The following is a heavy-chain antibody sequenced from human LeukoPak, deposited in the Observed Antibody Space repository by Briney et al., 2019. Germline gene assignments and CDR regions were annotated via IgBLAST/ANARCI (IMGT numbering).Heavy chain of an antibody. D-gene: IGHD3-22*01. CDR2: IRNRANSYTT. CDR1: GFTFSDHY. Sequence: GGSLRLSCVVSGFTFSDHYMDWARQAPGKGLEWIGRIRNRANSYTTEYAASVKGRSTISRDDSQNSLYLQMDSLKTEDTAVYYCTRRYNYDSSGYYYVRDAFDIWGQGTMVTVSS. V-gene: IGHV3-72*01. J-gene: IGHJ3*02. CDR3: TRRYNYDSSGYYYVRDAFDI.